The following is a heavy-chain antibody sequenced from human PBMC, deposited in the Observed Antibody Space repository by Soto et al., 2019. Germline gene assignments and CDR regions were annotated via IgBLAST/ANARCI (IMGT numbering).Heavy chain of an antibody. D-gene: IGHD3-3*01. J-gene: IGHJ6*02. CDR3: AKDPPWTVGPLAMDV. V-gene: IGHV3-23*01. CDR2: FSGSGGNI. CDR1: GFTFSTHA. Sequence: GGSLRLSCVASGFTFSTHAMSWVRQAPGKGLEWVSTFSGSGGNIYYAESVKGRLTVSRDDSKNTLYLHMNSLRVEDTAVYYCAKDPPWTVGPLAMDVWGQGTTVTVS.